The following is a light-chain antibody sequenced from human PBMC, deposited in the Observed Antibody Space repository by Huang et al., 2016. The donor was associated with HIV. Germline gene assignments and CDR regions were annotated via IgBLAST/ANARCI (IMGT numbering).Light chain of an antibody. CDR2: AAS. J-gene: IGKJ2*01. CDR1: QSISSY. CDR3: QQSYSTPLYT. V-gene: IGKV1-39*01. Sequence: DIQMTHSPSSLSASVGDRVTITCRASQSISSYLNWYQQKPGKAPKLLIYAASSLQSGVPSRFSGGGSGTDFTLTISSLQPEDFATYYCQQSYSTPLYTFGQGTKLEIK.